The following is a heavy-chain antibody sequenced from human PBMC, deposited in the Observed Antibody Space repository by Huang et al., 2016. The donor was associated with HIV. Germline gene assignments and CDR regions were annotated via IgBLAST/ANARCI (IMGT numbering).Heavy chain of an antibody. D-gene: IGHD3-9*01. V-gene: IGHV4-34*01. CDR3: ARPRMTEGNSDSTWSYFDS. Sequence: QVRLHQWGSGVLKPSETLSLKCAVYGGSFSGHYWTWIRQSPGKGLGCIGKIDQRGTTTSNPSLKSVVTMSIDTSKSQFYLNLTAVTATDTAVYYCARPRMTEGNSDSTWSYFDSWGQGTLVVVSS. CDR1: GGSFSGHY. J-gene: IGHJ4*02. CDR2: IDQRGTT.